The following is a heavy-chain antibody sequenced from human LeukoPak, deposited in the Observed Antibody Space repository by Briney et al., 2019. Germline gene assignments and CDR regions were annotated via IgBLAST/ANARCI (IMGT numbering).Heavy chain of an antibody. D-gene: IGHD6-19*01. Sequence: PSETLSLTCAVYGGSFSGYYWSWIRQPPGKGLEWIGEINHSGSTNYNPSLKSRVTISVDTSKNQFSLKLSSVTAADTAIYYCARLPDVSGWPFDYWGQGILVTVSS. CDR3: ARLPDVSGWPFDY. V-gene: IGHV4-34*01. CDR2: INHSGST. CDR1: GGSFSGYY. J-gene: IGHJ4*02.